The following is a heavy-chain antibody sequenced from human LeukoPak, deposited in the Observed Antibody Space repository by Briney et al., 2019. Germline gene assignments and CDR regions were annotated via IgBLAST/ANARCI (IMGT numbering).Heavy chain of an antibody. CDR3: ARGLYNYAYDSSGYPTPPYYYYYMDV. D-gene: IGHD3-22*01. Sequence: ASVKVSCKASGYTFTTYDINWVRQATGQGLEWMGWVNPNSGNTGYAQKFQGRVTITRNTSISTAYMELSSLRSEDTAVYYCARGLYNYAYDSSGYPTPPYYYYYMDVWGKGTTVTVSS. V-gene: IGHV1-8*03. J-gene: IGHJ6*03. CDR2: VNPNSGNT. CDR1: GYTFTTYD.